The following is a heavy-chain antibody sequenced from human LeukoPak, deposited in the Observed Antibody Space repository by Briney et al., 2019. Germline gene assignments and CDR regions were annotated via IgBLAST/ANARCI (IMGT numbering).Heavy chain of an antibody. J-gene: IGHJ3*02. V-gene: IGHV1-69*01. Sequence: SVKVSCKASGGTFSSYAISWVRQAPGQGLEWMGGIIPIFGTANYAQKFQGRVTITADESTSTAYMELSSLRSEDTAVYYCARKVSRSYSKEAAFDIWGQGTMVTVSS. CDR3: ARKVSRSYSKEAAFDI. CDR1: GGTFSSYA. D-gene: IGHD3-10*01. CDR2: IIPIFGTA.